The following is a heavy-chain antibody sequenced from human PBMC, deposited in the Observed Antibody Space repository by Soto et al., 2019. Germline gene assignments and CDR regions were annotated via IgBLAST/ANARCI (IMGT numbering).Heavy chain of an antibody. J-gene: IGHJ6*02. CDR3: ARIRDSGRYNGMDV. Sequence: SGPTLVNPTQTLTLTCTFSGFSLSTSGMCVSWIRQPPGKALEWLALIDWDDDKYYSTSLKTRLTISKDTSKNQVVLTMTNMDPVDTARYYCARIRDSGRYNGMDVWGQGTTVTISS. CDR2: IDWDDDK. V-gene: IGHV2-70*01. D-gene: IGHD1-26*01. CDR1: GFSLSTSGMC.